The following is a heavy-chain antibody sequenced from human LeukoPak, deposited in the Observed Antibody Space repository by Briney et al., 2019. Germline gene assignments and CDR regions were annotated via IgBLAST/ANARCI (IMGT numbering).Heavy chain of an antibody. CDR1: GGSISSSSYY. J-gene: IGHJ3*02. CDR2: IYYSGST. V-gene: IGHV4-39*01. Sequence: PSETLSLTCTVSGGSISSSSYYWGWIRQPPGKGLEWIGSIYYSGSTYYNPSLKSRVTISVDTSKNQFSLKLSSVTAADTAVYYCASGYYDSSGYDAFDIWGQGTMVTVSS. D-gene: IGHD3-22*01. CDR3: ASGYYDSSGYDAFDI.